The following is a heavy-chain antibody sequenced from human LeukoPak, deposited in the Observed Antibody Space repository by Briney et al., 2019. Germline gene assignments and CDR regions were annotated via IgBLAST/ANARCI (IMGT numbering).Heavy chain of an antibody. Sequence: GGSLRLSCAASGFTFSSYSMNWVRQAPGKGLEWVSYISSSSSTIYYADSVKGRFTISRDNAKNSLYLHMNSLRDEDAAVYYCASLLSDLDYWGQGTLVTVSS. J-gene: IGHJ4*02. D-gene: IGHD3-10*01. CDR2: ISSSSSTI. CDR1: GFTFSSYS. CDR3: ASLLSDLDY. V-gene: IGHV3-48*02.